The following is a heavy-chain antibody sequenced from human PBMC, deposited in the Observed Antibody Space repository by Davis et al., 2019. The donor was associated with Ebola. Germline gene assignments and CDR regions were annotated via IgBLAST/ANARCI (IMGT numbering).Heavy chain of an antibody. CDR2: IWQDGSEE. CDR1: GFTFTTST. Sequence: GGSLRLSCAASGFTFTTSTMVWVRQAPGRGLEWVANIWQDGSEEQYVDSVKGRFTISRDNAKNSLYLQMNSLRAEDTAVYFCARFQRATTPAYWGQGTLVSVSS. CDR3: ARFQRATTPAY. V-gene: IGHV3-7*03. J-gene: IGHJ4*02. D-gene: IGHD4-11*01.